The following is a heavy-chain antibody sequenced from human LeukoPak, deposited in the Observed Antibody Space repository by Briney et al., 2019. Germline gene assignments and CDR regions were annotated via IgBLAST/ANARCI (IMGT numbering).Heavy chain of an antibody. D-gene: IGHD3-9*01. J-gene: IGHJ4*02. Sequence: GGSLRLSCAASGFTFSNAWMSWVRQAPGKGLEWVSTVSASGGRTYYADSVKGRFTISRDNSENTLSLQMYSLRAEDTAVYYCAKVNYDILTGYYSNFDYWGQGTLVTVSS. CDR1: GFTFSNAW. CDR2: VSASGGRT. V-gene: IGHV3-23*01. CDR3: AKVNYDILTGYYSNFDY.